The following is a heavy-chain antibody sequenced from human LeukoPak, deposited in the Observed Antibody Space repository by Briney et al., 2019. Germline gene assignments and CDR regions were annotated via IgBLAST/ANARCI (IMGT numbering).Heavy chain of an antibody. CDR2: INHSGST. Sequence: SETLSLTCAVYGGSFSGYYWTWIRQPPGKGLEWIGEINHSGSTNYNPSLKSRVTISVDTSKNQFSLKLTSVTAADTAVYFCARGQGTGGPANWFDPWGQGTLVTVSS. V-gene: IGHV4-34*01. D-gene: IGHD2-8*02. CDR3: ARGQGTGGPANWFDP. CDR1: GGSFSGYY. J-gene: IGHJ5*02.